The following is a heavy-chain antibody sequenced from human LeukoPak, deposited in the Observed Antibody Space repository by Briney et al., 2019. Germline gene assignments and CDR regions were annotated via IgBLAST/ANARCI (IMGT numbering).Heavy chain of an antibody. J-gene: IGHJ4*02. D-gene: IGHD6-13*01. CDR2: IWYDGSNK. Sequence: GGSLRLSCAASGFTFSSYWMSWVRQAPGKGLEWVAVIWYDGSNKYYADSVKGRFTISRDNSKNTLYLQMNSLRAEDTAVYYCARDLLGYSSSWQAGFDYWGQGTLVTVSS. V-gene: IGHV3-33*08. CDR3: ARDLLGYSSSWQAGFDY. CDR1: GFTFSSYW.